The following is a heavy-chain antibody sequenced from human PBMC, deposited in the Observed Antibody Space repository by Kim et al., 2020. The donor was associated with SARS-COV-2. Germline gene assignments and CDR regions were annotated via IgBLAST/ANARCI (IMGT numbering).Heavy chain of an antibody. D-gene: IGHD6-13*01. CDR2: ISYDGNYE. V-gene: IGHV3-30*04. CDR3: ARETAASDGSWVDF. Sequence: GGSLRLSCAASGFTFSNYPMHWVRQAPGKGLEVMAIISYDGNYEYYADSVKGRFTISRDKSKNTVSLQMNSLRREDTGVYYCARETAASDGSWVDFWGQGTLVSVPS. J-gene: IGHJ4*02. CDR1: GFTFSNYP.